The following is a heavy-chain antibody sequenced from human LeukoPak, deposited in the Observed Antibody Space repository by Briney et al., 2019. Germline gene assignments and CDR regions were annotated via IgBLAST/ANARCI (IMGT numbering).Heavy chain of an antibody. V-gene: IGHV5-51*01. CDR3: ATTSRYFDH. D-gene: IGHD6-6*01. CDR2: IYPGDSET. Sequence: LRKSLHSTCNRSASIYTTSWIGCVPQMPAKGLEWMGIIYPGDSETRYSPSFQGQVTISADKSISTTYLQWTSLKASDPAIYYCATTSRYFDHWGQGTLVTVSP. J-gene: IGHJ4*02. CDR1: ASIYTTSW.